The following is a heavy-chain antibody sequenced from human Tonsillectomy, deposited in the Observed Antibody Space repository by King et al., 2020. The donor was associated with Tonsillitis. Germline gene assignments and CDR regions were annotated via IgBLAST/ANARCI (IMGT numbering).Heavy chain of an antibody. D-gene: IGHD1-1*01. V-gene: IGHV5-51*01. J-gene: IGHJ3*02. CDR1: GYSFTSHW. CDR2: IYPGDSDT. Sequence: VQLVESGTEVKKPGESLKISCTGSGYSFTSHWIGWVRQMPGKGLEWMGIIYPGDSDTSYSPSFQGPVTISADKSITTAYLQWSSLKASDTAMYYCATTPDAFAIWRQGKIVTVPS. CDR3: ATTPDAFAI.